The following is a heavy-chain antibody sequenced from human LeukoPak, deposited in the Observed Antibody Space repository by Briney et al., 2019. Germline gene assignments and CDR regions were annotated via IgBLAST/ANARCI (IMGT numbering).Heavy chain of an antibody. J-gene: IGHJ6*02. Sequence: PGGSLRLSCAASGFTFSSYAMSWVRQAPGKGLEWVSAISGSGGSTYYADSVKGRFTISRDNSKNTLYLQMNSLRAEDTAVYYCARTDTAMVTGYYYYYYGMDVWGQGTTVTVSS. D-gene: IGHD5-18*01. V-gene: IGHV3-23*01. CDR3: ARTDTAMVTGYYYYYYGMDV. CDR1: GFTFSSYA. CDR2: ISGSGGST.